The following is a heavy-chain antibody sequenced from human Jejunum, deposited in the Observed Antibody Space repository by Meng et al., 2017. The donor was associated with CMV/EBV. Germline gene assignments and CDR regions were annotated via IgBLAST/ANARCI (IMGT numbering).Heavy chain of an antibody. CDR2: IYESGST. V-gene: IGHV4-30-4*01. D-gene: IGHD1-14*01. Sequence: SGDSISSGDSYWSWIRQPPGKGLEWIGYIYESGSTSYNPSLESRVTISVDTSKNQFSLKVMSVTAADTAVYYCAREGTNSYYFDYWGQGTLVTVSS. J-gene: IGHJ4*02. CDR3: AREGTNSYYFDY. CDR1: GDSISSGDSY.